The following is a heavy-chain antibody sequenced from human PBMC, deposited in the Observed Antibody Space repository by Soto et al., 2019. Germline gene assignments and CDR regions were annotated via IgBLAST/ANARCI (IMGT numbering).Heavy chain of an antibody. Sequence: LENLSLTCAVFGGAFSGYYWNWIRQPPGKGLEWIGEINHSGSTNYNPSLKSRVTISVDTSKNQFSLKLSSVTAADTAVYYCARDKITGLFDYWGQGTLVTVSS. J-gene: IGHJ4*02. V-gene: IGHV4-34*01. CDR2: INHSGST. CDR3: ARDKITGLFDY. D-gene: IGHD2-8*02. CDR1: GGAFSGYY.